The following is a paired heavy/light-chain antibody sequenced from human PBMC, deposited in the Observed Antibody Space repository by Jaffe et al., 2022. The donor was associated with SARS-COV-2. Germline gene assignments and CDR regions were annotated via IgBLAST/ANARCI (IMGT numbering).Heavy chain of an antibody. D-gene: IGHD2-2*01. V-gene: IGHV1-46*01. CDR3: ARDRKDIVVVPAAREDNWFDP. J-gene: IGHJ5*02. Sequence: QVQLVQSGAEVKKPGASVKVSCKASGYTFTSYYMHWVRQAPGQGLEWMGIINPSGGSTSYAQKFQGRVTMTRDTSTSTVYMELSSLRSEDTAVYYCARDRKDIVVVPAAREDNWFDPWGQGTLVTVSS. CDR2: INPSGGST. CDR1: GYTFTSYY.
Light chain of an antibody. CDR2: AAS. V-gene: IGKV1-39*01. J-gene: IGKJ2*01. CDR3: QQSYSTPLT. CDR1: QSISSY. Sequence: DIQMTQSPSSLSASVGDRVTITCRASQSISSYLNWYQQKPGKAPKLLIYAASSLQSGVPSRFSGSGSGTDFTLTISSLQPEDFATYYCQQSYSTPLTFGQGTKLEIK.